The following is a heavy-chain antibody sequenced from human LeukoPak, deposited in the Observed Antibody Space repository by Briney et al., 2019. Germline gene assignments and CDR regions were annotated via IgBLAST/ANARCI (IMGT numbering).Heavy chain of an antibody. CDR3: ARDPTLLWFGELLSYYYYYGMDV. CDR2: INPNSGGT. V-gene: IGHV1-2*02. J-gene: IGHJ6*02. D-gene: IGHD3-10*01. CDR1: GYTFTGYY. Sequence: GASVKVSCKASGYTFTGYYMHWVRQAPGQGLEWMGWINPNSGGTNYEQKFQGRVTMTRDTSISTAYMELSRLRSDDTAVYYCARDPTLLWFGELLSYYYYYGMDVWGQGTTVTVSS.